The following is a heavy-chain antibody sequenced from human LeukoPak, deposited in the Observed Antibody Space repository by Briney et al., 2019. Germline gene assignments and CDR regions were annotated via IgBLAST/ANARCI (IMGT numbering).Heavy chain of an antibody. J-gene: IGHJ6*03. CDR1: GFTFSSYG. D-gene: IGHD2-2*01. CDR3: AKGEPAAMPIVYHFDYYYMDV. Sequence: GGSLRLSCAASGFTFSSYGMHWVRQAPGKGLEWVAFIRYDGSNKYYADSVKGRFTISRDNSKNTLYLQMNSLRAEDTAVYYCAKGEPAAMPIVYHFDYYYMDVWGKGTTVTVSS. V-gene: IGHV3-30*02. CDR2: IRYDGSNK.